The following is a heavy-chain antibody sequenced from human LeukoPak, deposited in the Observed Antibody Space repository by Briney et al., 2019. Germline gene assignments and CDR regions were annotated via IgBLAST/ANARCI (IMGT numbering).Heavy chain of an antibody. Sequence: TLSLTCTVSGGSMRGGYFYWSWIRQPAGKGLEWIGRISSDGSANYTPSLKSRVTISVDASKDQFSLMVNSVTAADTAVYYCARLSGAYVIGYWGQGTLVTVPS. CDR3: ARLSGAYVIGY. CDR1: GGSMRGGYFY. D-gene: IGHD3-16*01. J-gene: IGHJ4*02. V-gene: IGHV4-61*02. CDR2: ISSDGSA.